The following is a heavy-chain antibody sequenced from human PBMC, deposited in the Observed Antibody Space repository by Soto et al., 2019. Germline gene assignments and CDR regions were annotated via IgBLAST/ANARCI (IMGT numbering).Heavy chain of an antibody. D-gene: IGHD2-2*02. J-gene: IGHJ5*02. V-gene: IGHV2-26*01. CDR3: ARILGRVVPAAIPYNWFDP. CDR1: GFSLSNARMG. CDR2: LFSNDEK. Sequence: QVTLKESGPVLVKPTETLTLTCTVSGFSLSNARMGVSWIRQPPGKALEWLAHLFSNDEKSYSTSLKSRLTISKDTSKSQVVLTMTNMDPVDTATYYCARILGRVVPAAIPYNWFDPWGQGTLVTVSS.